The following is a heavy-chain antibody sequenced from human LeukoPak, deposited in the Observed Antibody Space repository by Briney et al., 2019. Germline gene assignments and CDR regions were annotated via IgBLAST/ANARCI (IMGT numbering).Heavy chain of an antibody. CDR1: GYTFTSYY. D-gene: IGHD3-16*01. J-gene: IGHJ5*02. CDR3: AREARYDYAPWSWTAFDP. CDR2: INPSGGST. V-gene: IGHV1-46*01. Sequence: GASVKVSCKASGYTFTSYYMHWVRQAPGQGLEWMGIINPSGGSTSYAQKFQGRVTMTRDTSTSTVYMELSSLRSEDTAVYYCAREARYDYAPWSWTAFDPWGQGTLVTVSS.